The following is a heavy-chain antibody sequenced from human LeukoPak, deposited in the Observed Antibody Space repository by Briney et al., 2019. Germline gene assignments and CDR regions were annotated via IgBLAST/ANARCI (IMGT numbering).Heavy chain of an antibody. Sequence: SETLSLTRTVSGYSISSGYYWGWIREPPGKGLEWIGSIYHSGSTYYNPSHRSRVTISVDTSKNQFSLKLSSVTAADTAVYYCARVLGEAFDPWGQGTLVIVSS. CDR2: IYHSGST. D-gene: IGHD3-16*01. V-gene: IGHV4-38-2*02. CDR3: ARVLGEAFDP. J-gene: IGHJ5*02. CDR1: GYSISSGYY.